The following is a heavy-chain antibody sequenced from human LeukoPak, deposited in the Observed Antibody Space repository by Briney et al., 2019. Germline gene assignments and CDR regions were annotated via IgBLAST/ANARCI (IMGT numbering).Heavy chain of an antibody. D-gene: IGHD3-22*01. J-gene: IGHJ3*02. CDR2: IYTSGST. CDR1: GGSISSYY. Sequence: SETLSLTCTVSGGSISSYYWSLIRQPPGKGLEWIGYIYTSGSTNYNPSLKSRVTISVDTSKNQFSLKLSSVTAADTAVYYCARRKGARYYYDSSGYYLDAFDIWGQGTMVTVSS. V-gene: IGHV4-4*09. CDR3: ARRKGARYYYDSSGYYLDAFDI.